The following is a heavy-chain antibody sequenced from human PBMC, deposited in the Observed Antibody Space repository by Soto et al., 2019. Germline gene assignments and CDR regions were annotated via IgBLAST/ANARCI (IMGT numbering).Heavy chain of an antibody. CDR1: GGSISSGGYS. CDR2: IYHSGST. D-gene: IGHD3-10*01. J-gene: IGHJ4*02. Sequence: QLQLQESGSGLVKPSQTLSLTCAVSGGSISSGGYSWSWIRQPPGKGLEWIGYIYHSGSTYYNPSLKXXVXLXXDRSKNQSPLKLSSLTAADAAEYYCARRRGGHFDYWGQGTLVTVSS. V-gene: IGHV4-30-2*01. CDR3: ARRRGGHFDY.